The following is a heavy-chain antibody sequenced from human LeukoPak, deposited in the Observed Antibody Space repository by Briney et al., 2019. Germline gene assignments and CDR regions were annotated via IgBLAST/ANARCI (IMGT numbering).Heavy chain of an antibody. CDR1: GGSFSGYY. J-gene: IGHJ5*02. D-gene: IGHD2-15*01. CDR3: AREPSGYCSGGSCYRPVWFDP. V-gene: IGHV4-34*01. CDR2: INHSGST. Sequence: SETLSLTCAVYGGSFSGYYWSWIRQPPGKGLEWIGEINHSGSTNYSPSLKSRVTISVDTSKNQFSLKLSSVTAADTAVYYCAREPSGYCSGGSCYRPVWFDPWGQGTLVTVSS.